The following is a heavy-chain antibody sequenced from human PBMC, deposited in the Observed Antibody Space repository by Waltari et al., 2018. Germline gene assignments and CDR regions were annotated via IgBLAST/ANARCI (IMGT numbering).Heavy chain of an antibody. Sequence: EVQLVESGGGLVQPGGSLRLSCASPGFTFSGYWMSWVRQAPGKGLEWGDNIKQDGSEKYEVDSVKGRFTISRDNAENSLYLQMNSLRAEDSAVYYCARSSSSAFDCWGQGTLVTVSS. V-gene: IGHV3-7*01. CDR2: IKQDGSEK. CDR3: ARSSSSAFDC. D-gene: IGHD6-6*01. CDR1: GFTFSGYW. J-gene: IGHJ4*02.